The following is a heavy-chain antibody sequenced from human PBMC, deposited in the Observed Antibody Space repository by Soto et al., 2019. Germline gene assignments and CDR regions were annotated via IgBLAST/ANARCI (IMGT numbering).Heavy chain of an antibody. D-gene: IGHD2-2*01. V-gene: IGHV4-39*01. CDR1: GGSISSSSYY. Sequence: SETLSLTCTVSGGSISSSSYYWGWVRQPPGKGLEWIGSIYYSGSTYYNPSLKSRVTISVDTSKNQFSLKLSSVTAADTAVYYCARPRIVVVPAASFYFDYWGQGALVTVSS. CDR3: ARPRIVVVPAASFYFDY. J-gene: IGHJ4*02. CDR2: IYYSGST.